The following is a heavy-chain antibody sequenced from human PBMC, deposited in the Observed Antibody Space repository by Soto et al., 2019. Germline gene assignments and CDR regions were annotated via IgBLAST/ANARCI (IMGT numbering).Heavy chain of an antibody. Sequence: QERLVQSGAEVRKPGSSVKVSCKVTGGTSTRYAINWVRQAPGQGLEWMGGIVPMFGTSKYAQKFQGRVTIIADTSTNIAYMELRSLRSEDTAVYYCNRGSEYDFWGGYLWGQGTLVSVSS. CDR1: GGTSTRYA. CDR2: IVPMFGTS. J-gene: IGHJ4*02. CDR3: NRGSEYDFWGGYL. V-gene: IGHV1-69*06. D-gene: IGHD3-3*01.